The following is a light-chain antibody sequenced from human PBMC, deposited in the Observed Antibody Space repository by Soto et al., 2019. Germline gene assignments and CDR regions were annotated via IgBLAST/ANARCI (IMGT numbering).Light chain of an antibody. CDR2: DAS. V-gene: IGKV1-5*01. CDR1: QSISSW. J-gene: IGKJ1*01. CDR3: QQYNRRT. Sequence: GDRVTITCRASQSISSWLAWYQQKPGKAPKLLIYDASSLESGVPSRLSGSGSGTEFTLTISSLQPDDFATYYCQQYNRRTFGQGIKVDIK.